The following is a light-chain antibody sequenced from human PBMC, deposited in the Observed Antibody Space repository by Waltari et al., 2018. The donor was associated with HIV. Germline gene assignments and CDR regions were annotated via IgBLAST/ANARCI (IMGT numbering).Light chain of an antibody. CDR1: QSISRH. CDR2: GAS. V-gene: IGKV1-39*01. Sequence: DIQMTQSPSSVSASVGDRVSIICRASQSISRHLNWYQQKPGNTPKLLIYGASTLQSGVTSRFSGSGSGTDFTLVISSLQPEDVATYYCHQSYSPPHTFGQGTKLGIK. J-gene: IGKJ2*01. CDR3: HQSYSPPHT.